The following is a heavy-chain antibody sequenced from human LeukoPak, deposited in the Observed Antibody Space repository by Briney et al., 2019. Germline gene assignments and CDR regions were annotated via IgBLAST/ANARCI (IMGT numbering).Heavy chain of an antibody. CDR1: GASISPYY. CDR3: AKEGMIRGVIDY. CDR2: IHTSGST. D-gene: IGHD3-10*01. J-gene: IGHJ4*02. V-gene: IGHV4-4*07. Sequence: PSETLSLTCTVSGASISPYYWSWIRQPAGKGLEWIGHIHTSGSTNYNPSLKSRITMSLDMSNNLFSLKLNSVTAADTALYYCAKEGMIRGVIDYWGQGALVTVSS.